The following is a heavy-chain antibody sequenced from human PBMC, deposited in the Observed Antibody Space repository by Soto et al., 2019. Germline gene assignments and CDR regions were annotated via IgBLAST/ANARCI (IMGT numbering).Heavy chain of an antibody. CDR2: IGHDGSNR. CDR1: GFAFSGYG. J-gene: IGHJ6*02. Sequence: GGSLRLSCAASGFAFSGYGMHWVRQAPGKGLEWVTFIGHDGSNRYYPDYVKGRFTISRDNSRNTLYLQMNSLRADDTAVYYCARGLLPPAVSLTKHFRYGMDVWGQGTTVTVSS. V-gene: IGHV3-30*02. CDR3: ARGLLPPAVSLTKHFRYGMDV. D-gene: IGHD2-2*01.